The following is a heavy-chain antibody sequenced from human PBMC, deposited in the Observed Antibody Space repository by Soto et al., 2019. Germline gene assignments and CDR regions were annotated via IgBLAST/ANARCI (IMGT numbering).Heavy chain of an antibody. D-gene: IGHD3-10*01. V-gene: IGHV5-10-1*01. CDR2: IDPSDSYT. CDR1: GYSFTSYW. Sequence: GESLKISCKGSGYSFTSYWISWVRQMPGKGLEWMGRIDPSDSYTNYSPSFQGHVTISADKSISTAYLQWSSLKASDTAMYYCARLTDTSYGSISSDYGMDVWRDGITVNVS. J-gene: IGHJ6*02. CDR3: ARLTDTSYGSISSDYGMDV.